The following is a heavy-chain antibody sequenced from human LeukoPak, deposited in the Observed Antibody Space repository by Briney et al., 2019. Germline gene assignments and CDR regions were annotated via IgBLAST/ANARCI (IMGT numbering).Heavy chain of an antibody. CDR3: ARGGLEDGVAVGSLYR. CDR1: GYTFTDYY. J-gene: IGHJ4*02. D-gene: IGHD6-19*01. V-gene: IGHV1-69*05. Sequence: SVKVSCKASGYTFTDYYMHWVRQAPGQGLEWMGGIIPIFGTANYAQKFQGRVTITTDESTSTAYMELSSLRSEDTAVYYCARGGLEDGVAVGSLYRWGQGTLVTVSS. CDR2: IIPIFGTA.